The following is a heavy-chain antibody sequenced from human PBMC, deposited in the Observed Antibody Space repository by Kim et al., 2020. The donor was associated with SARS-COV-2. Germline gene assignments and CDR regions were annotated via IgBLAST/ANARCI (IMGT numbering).Heavy chain of an antibody. CDR3: TKTAPRGTDAFDI. CDR1: GFTFSDAW. V-gene: IGHV3-15*01. CDR2: NRRKSDGGTT. Sequence: GGSLRLSCAASGFTFSDAWMSWVRQAPGKGLEWVGRNRRKSDGGTTDHAAPVKGRFIISRDDSKNMLYLQMDSLKTEDTAVYYCTKTAPRGTDAFDIWGQGTMVTVSS. D-gene: IGHD5-18*01. J-gene: IGHJ3*02.